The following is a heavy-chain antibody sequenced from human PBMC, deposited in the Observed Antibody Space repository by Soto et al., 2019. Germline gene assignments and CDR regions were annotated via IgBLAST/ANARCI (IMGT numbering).Heavy chain of an antibody. D-gene: IGHD3-22*01. CDR2: ISYDGSKK. V-gene: IGHV3-30*18. J-gene: IGHJ4*02. CDR3: AKDTYYHDTTGYYVFDY. CDR1: EFTFSSYG. Sequence: QVQLVESGGGVVQPGRSLTLSCAASEFTFSSYGIHWVRQAPGKGLEWVAVISYDGSKKQYADSMKGRFTISRDNSKNTLHLQMNSLRAEDTAVYYCAKDTYYHDTTGYYVFDYWGQGTLVTVSS.